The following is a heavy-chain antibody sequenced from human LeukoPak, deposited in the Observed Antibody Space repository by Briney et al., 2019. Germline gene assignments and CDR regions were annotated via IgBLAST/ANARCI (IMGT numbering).Heavy chain of an antibody. V-gene: IGHV3-23*01. Sequence: PGGSLRLACAASGFTLSSDAMSWVRQAPGKGLEWVSGISSSGSSINYADSVKGRFTISRDNSKNTLYLQMDSLRAEDTAVYYRASRYFDYWARGTLVTVSS. CDR3: ASRYFDY. D-gene: IGHD4-11*01. CDR1: GFTLSSDA. J-gene: IGHJ4*02. CDR2: ISSSGSSI.